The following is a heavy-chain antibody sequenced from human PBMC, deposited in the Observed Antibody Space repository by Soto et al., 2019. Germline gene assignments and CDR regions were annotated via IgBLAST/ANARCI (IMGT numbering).Heavy chain of an antibody. Sequence: SETLSLTCTVSGGSISSSSYYWGWIRQPPGKGLEWIGSIYYSGSTYYNPSLKSRVTISVDTSKNRFSLKLSSVTAADTAVYYCARHSSSWYWFDPWGQGTLVTVSS. CDR2: IYYSGST. V-gene: IGHV4-39*01. CDR3: ARHSSSWYWFDP. CDR1: GGSISSSSYY. J-gene: IGHJ5*02. D-gene: IGHD6-13*01.